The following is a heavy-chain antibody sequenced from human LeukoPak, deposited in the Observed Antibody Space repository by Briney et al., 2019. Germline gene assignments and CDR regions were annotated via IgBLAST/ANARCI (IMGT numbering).Heavy chain of an antibody. D-gene: IGHD4-23*01. CDR1: GGIFSSYA. Sequence: ASVKVSCKASGGIFSSYAISWVRQAPGQGLEWMGRIIPIFGTANYAQKFQGGVTITTDESTSTAYMELSSLRSEDTAVYYCAISVTMVVTPLLDPWGQGTLVTVSS. V-gene: IGHV1-69*05. CDR3: AISVTMVVTPLLDP. J-gene: IGHJ5*02. CDR2: IIPIFGTA.